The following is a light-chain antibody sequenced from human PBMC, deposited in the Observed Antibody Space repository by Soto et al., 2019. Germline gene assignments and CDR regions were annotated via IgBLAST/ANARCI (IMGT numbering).Light chain of an antibody. J-gene: IGLJ2*01. CDR2: KNN. Sequence: QSVLTQPPSASGTPGQRVSISCSGSASNVGSTYVFWYQQVPGTAPTLLIYKNNQLPSGVSDRFSGSKSGTSASLAISGLRVDDEADYYCASWDNDLNGPIFGGGTKLTVL. V-gene: IGLV1-47*01. CDR3: ASWDNDLNGPI. CDR1: ASNVGSTY.